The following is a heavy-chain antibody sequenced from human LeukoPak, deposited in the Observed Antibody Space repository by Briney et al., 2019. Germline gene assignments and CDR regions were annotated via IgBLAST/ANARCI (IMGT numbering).Heavy chain of an antibody. CDR2: MNPNSGIT. CDR1: GYTFTSYD. CDR3: ARGLYYYDSNGRTPYDY. V-gene: IGHV1-8*01. J-gene: IGHJ4*02. Sequence: ASVKLSCKASGYTFTSYDINWVRQATGQGLEWMGWMNPNSGITGYAQKFQGRVSMTRNTSIGTAYMELSSLKSEDTAVYYCARGLYYYDSNGRTPYDYWGQGTLVTVSS. D-gene: IGHD3-22*01.